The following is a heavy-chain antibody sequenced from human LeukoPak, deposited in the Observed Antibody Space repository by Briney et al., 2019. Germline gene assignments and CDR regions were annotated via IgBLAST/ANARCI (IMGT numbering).Heavy chain of an antibody. CDR1: GDSISLYY. D-gene: IGHD1-26*01. V-gene: IGHV4-59*07. CDR3: SRNTYSNYFDL. Sequence: PSDTLSLTCTFSGDSISLYYGGWSRRPPGKGLEWIGYIYYSGSTNFNPSLNSRVDISVDTSKNQFSLKLGAVTAVDSAVYYCSRNTYSNYFDLWGQGTLVTVSS. CDR2: IYYSGST. J-gene: IGHJ4*02.